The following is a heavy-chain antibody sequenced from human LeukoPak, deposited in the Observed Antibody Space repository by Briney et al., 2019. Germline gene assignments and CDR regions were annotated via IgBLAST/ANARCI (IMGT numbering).Heavy chain of an antibody. Sequence: ASVKVSCKASGYSVSTYGMSWVRQAPGQGLEGMGWISAKNGNTDYAQKLQGRITMTADTSTSTAYMELSGLRSDDTAVYFCARRRVGGHLGDYWGQGTLVTVSS. J-gene: IGHJ4*02. V-gene: IGHV1-18*01. CDR1: GYSVSTYG. D-gene: IGHD1-26*01. CDR2: ISAKNGNT. CDR3: ARRRVGGHLGDY.